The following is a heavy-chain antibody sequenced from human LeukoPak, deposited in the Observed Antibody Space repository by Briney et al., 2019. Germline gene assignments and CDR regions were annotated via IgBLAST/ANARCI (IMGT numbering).Heavy chain of an antibody. CDR1: GGSFSGYY. CDR2: IYYSGST. V-gene: IGHV4-34*01. J-gene: IGHJ4*02. Sequence: SETLSLTCAVYGGSFSGYYWSWIRQPPGKGLEWIGSIYYSGSTYYNPSLKSRVTISVDSSKNQFSLKLSSVTAADTAVYYCARHLRNMVRGGNPDYWGQGTLVTVSS. D-gene: IGHD3-10*01. CDR3: ARHLRNMVRGGNPDY.